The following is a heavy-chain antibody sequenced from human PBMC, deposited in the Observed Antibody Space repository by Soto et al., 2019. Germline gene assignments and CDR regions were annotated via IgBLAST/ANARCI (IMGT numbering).Heavy chain of an antibody. CDR1: GYTFTSYG. Sequence: QLQLVQSGTEVREPGASVKVSCQASGYTFTSYGIIWVRQAPGQGLELMGWIIGYNNNKNYAQKYQARVTMTTDTSTRTAYMELRSLRSDDTAVYYCARVGAIAPAEGDYWGQGTLVTVSS. J-gene: IGHJ4*02. CDR3: ARVGAIAPAEGDY. D-gene: IGHD6-13*01. V-gene: IGHV1-18*01. CDR2: IIGYNNNK.